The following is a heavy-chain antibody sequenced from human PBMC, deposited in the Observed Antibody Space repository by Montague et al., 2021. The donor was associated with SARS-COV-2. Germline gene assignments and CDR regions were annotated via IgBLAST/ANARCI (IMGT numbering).Heavy chain of an antibody. CDR1: GGSISSGSYY. Sequence: SETLSLTCTVSGGSISSGSYYWVWIRQPPGQGLEWIVALYYTAGTHQNPTLRSRVTISIYTSNNPLTLKMTSVTAAATAVYYCARRSFVGDPSFGGGYYYGMDVWGQGTMVTVSS. D-gene: IGHD2-15*01. CDR3: ARRSFVGDPSFGGGYYYGMDV. J-gene: IGHJ6*02. CDR2: LYYTAGT. V-gene: IGHV4-39*01.